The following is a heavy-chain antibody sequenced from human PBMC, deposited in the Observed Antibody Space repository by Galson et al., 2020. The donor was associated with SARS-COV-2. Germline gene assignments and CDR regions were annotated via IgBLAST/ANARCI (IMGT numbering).Heavy chain of an antibody. J-gene: IGHJ4*02. D-gene: IGHD1-26*01. CDR3: AGRLGGDY. Sequence: SETLSLTCTVSGGSITSDGSYWSWTRQHPGKGLEWIGYIFYSGFTYYNPSLRSRVTMSLGTSKNQFSLKLNSVTAAATAVYYCAGRLGGDYWGQGTLVTVSS. CDR1: GGSITSDGSY. V-gene: IGHV4-31*03. CDR2: IFYSGFT.